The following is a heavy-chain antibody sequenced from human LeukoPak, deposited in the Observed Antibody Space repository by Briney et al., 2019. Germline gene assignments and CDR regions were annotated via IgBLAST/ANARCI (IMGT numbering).Heavy chain of an antibody. V-gene: IGHV3-7*01. CDR3: ARVLSYGYDGGDY. J-gene: IGHJ4*02. CDR1: GFTFSNYA. D-gene: IGHD5-18*01. Sequence: GGSLRLSCAASGFTFSNYAMSWVRQAPGKGLEWVANIKQDGSEKYYVDSVKGRFTISRDNAKNSLYLQMNSLRAEDTAVYYCARVLSYGYDGGDYWGQGTLVTVSS. CDR2: IKQDGSEK.